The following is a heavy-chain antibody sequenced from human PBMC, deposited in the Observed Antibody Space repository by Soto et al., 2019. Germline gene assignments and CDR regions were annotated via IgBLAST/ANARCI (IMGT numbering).Heavy chain of an antibody. V-gene: IGHV3-53*02. J-gene: IGHJ4*02. CDR2: IYSNGDT. D-gene: IGHD2-15*01. CDR1: GFTVGYNY. Sequence: EVRLVETGGGLIQPGGSLRLSCAVSGFTVGYNYMYWVRQPPGKGLEWVSLIYSNGDTRYADSVAGRFTVSRDSSQNTLYLQMNNLRDEDTAVYYCARKTDSGGNGGFWGQGTLVTVSS. CDR3: ARKTDSGGNGGF.